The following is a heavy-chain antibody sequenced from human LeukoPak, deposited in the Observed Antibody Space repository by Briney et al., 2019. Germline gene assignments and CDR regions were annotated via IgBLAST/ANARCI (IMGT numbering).Heavy chain of an antibody. Sequence: SETLSLTCAVYGGSFSGYYWCWIRQPPGKGLEWIGEINHSGSTNYNPSLKSRVTISVDTSKNQFSLKLSSVTAADTAVYYCARVYYDSSGYYYYYYGMDVWGQGTTVTVSS. CDR2: INHSGST. CDR1: GGSFSGYY. J-gene: IGHJ6*02. V-gene: IGHV4-34*01. CDR3: ARVYYDSSGYYYYYYGMDV. D-gene: IGHD3-22*01.